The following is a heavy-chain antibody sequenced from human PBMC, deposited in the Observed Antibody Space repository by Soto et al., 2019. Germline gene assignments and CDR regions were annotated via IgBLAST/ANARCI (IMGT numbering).Heavy chain of an antibody. D-gene: IGHD3-22*01. J-gene: IGHJ6*02. CDR3: AREGIGADSSGDYWNDMDV. CDR1: GGSISSGDYY. V-gene: IGHV4-30-4*01. CDR2: IHNSGRT. Sequence: QVQLQESGPGLVKPSQTLSLTCTVSGGSISSGDYYWSWIRQPPGKGLEWIGYIHNSGRTYYNPSLRIGLRIPGAPSKTHSSLKLTSVPDADPAVYYCAREGIGADSSGDYWNDMDVGGQETTVTFS.